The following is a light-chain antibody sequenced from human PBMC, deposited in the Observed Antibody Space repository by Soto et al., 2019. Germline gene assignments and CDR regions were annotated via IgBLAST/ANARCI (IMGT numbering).Light chain of an antibody. CDR1: QTISTY. Sequence: IQMTQSPSSLAASVGDRVTITCRASQTISTYVNWYRQKSGAAPELLIYDASTLQSGVPSRFRGGGSGTDFTLTISSLQLEDFATYYCQQSYNTPHTFGQGTKVDMK. CDR2: DAS. CDR3: QQSYNTPHT. V-gene: IGKV1-39*01. J-gene: IGKJ1*01.